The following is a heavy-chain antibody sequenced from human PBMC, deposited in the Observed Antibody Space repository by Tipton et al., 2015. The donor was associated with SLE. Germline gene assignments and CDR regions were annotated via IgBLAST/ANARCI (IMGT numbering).Heavy chain of an antibody. CDR2: IYYSGST. CDR1: GGSISSYY. D-gene: IGHD6-19*01. Sequence: PGLVKPSETLSLTCTVSGGSISSYYWSWIRQPPGKGLEWIGYIYYSGSTNYNPSLKSRVTISVDTSKNQFSLKLSSVSAADTAVYYCARRGGWTTFFDYWGQGTLVTVSS. J-gene: IGHJ4*02. CDR3: ARRGGWTTFFDY. V-gene: IGHV4-59*12.